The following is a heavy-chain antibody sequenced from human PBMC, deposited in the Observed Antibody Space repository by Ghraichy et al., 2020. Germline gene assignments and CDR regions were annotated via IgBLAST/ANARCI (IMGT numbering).Heavy chain of an antibody. J-gene: IGHJ4*02. D-gene: IGHD3-22*01. CDR1: GYTFTSYY. Sequence: ASVKVSCTASGYTFTSYYMHWVRQAPGQGLEWMGQINPSSGSTSYVQKFQGRVTMTRDTSTNTVYMELSSLRFEDTAVYYCTRDPESMYYSGSSGYYYLNWGQGTLVTCSS. CDR2: INPSSGST. V-gene: IGHV1-46*01. CDR3: TRDPESMYYSGSSGYYYLN.